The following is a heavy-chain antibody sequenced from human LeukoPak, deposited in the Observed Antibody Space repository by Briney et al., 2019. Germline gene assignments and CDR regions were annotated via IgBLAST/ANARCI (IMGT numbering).Heavy chain of an antibody. CDR3: ARFGYSYGLDY. CDR1: GGSISSGGYY. D-gene: IGHD5-18*01. Sequence: SETLSLTCTVSGGSISSGGYYWSWIRPHPGKGLEWIGYIYYSGSTYYNPSLKSRVTISVDTSKNQFSLKLSSVTAADTAVYYCARFGYSYGLDYWGQGTLVTVSS. CDR2: IYYSGST. V-gene: IGHV4-31*03. J-gene: IGHJ4*02.